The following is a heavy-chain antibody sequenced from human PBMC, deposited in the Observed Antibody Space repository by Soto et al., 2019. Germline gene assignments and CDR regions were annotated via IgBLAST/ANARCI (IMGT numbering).Heavy chain of an antibody. J-gene: IGHJ4*01. CDR2: ISVDGRDT. CDR1: GFSLSDYW. D-gene: IGHD6-19*01. CDR3: VSAPEQRPIDY. V-gene: IGHV3-74*03. Sequence: PGGSLRLSSAASGFSLSDYWMHWVRQVPGKGLLWVSRISVDGRDTTYADSVKGRFTISRDNAKNTLYLQMDSLRAEDTAVYYCVSAPEQRPIDYRGHGCLVTVSS.